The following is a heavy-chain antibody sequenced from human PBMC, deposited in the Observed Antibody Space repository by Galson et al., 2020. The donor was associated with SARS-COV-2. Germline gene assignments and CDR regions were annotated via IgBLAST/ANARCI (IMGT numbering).Heavy chain of an antibody. CDR1: GASISSGPYY. CDR2: IYKSGRT. J-gene: IGHJ6*02. CDR3: ARGNSPCVTIFGILTGTCGMDV. Sequence: SETLSLTCTVSGASISSGPYYWSWIRQSAGKGLEWIGRIYKSGRTDYNPSLWRQATMSVDTSKNQFSLKLSSVTAADTAVYYCARGNSPCVTIFGILTGTCGMDVWGQGTTVTVSS. V-gene: IGHV4-61*02. D-gene: IGHD3-3*01.